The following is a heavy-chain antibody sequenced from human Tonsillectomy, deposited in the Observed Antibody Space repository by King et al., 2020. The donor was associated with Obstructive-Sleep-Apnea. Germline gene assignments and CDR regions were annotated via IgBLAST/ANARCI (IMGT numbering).Heavy chain of an antibody. J-gene: IGHJ3*02. CDR3: VKERWIWVGKGGGGAFDI. D-gene: IGHD3-16*01. V-gene: IGHV3-9*01. Sequence: EVQLVESGGGLVQPGRSLRISCAASGFTFDDYAMHWVRQAPGRGLEWVSGISWNNDNIDYADSVKGRFSISRDNAKNSLYLQMNSLRPEDTALYYCVKERWIWVGKGGGGAFDIWGQGTMVTVSS. CDR1: GFTFDDYA. CDR2: ISWNNDNI.